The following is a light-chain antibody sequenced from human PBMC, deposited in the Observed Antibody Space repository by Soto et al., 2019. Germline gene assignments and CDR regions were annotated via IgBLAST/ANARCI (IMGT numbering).Light chain of an antibody. Sequence: EIVLAQSPGTLSLSPGERATLSFKASQSVRTNYLAWYQQKPGQAPRLLIYGASSRATGIPDRFSGSGSGTDFSLTISSLQPEDVATYFCQKYNSPPRTFGQGTKVDNK. CDR3: QKYNSPPRT. CDR2: GAS. V-gene: IGKV3-20*01. J-gene: IGKJ1*01. CDR1: QSVRTNY.